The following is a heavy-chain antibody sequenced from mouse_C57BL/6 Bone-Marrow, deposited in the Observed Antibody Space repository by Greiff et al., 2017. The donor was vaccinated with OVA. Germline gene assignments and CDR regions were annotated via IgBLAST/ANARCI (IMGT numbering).Heavy chain of an antibody. CDR3: ARSYYPYYAMDC. Sequence: VQLQQSGPELVKPGASVKISCKASGYAFSSSWMNWVKQRPGKGLEWIGRIYPGDGDTNYNGKFKGKGTLTADKSSSTAYMQLSSLTSDDSAVYFCARSYYPYYAMDCWGQGTSVTVSS. CDR1: GYAFSSSW. V-gene: IGHV1-82*01. J-gene: IGHJ4*01. CDR2: IYPGDGDT. D-gene: IGHD1-1*01.